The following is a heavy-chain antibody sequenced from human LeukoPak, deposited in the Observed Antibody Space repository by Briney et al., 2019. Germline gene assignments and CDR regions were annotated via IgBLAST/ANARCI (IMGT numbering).Heavy chain of an antibody. CDR1: GYTFTSYA. D-gene: IGHD3-3*01. Sequence: ASVTVSCKASGYTFTSYAMHWVRQAPGQRLEWMGWISAYNGNTNYAQKLQGRVTMTTDTSTSTAYMELRSLRSDDTAVYYCARDRPHTYRDFWSGSPYYYYGMDVWGQGTTVTVSS. J-gene: IGHJ6*02. CDR2: ISAYNGNT. CDR3: ARDRPHTYRDFWSGSPYYYYGMDV. V-gene: IGHV1-18*01.